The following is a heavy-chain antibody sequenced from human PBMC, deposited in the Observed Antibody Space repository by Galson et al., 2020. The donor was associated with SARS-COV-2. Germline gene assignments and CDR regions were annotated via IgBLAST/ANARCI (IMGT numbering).Heavy chain of an antibody. J-gene: IGHJ3*02. CDR3: AGAQDGLDS. D-gene: IGHD1-26*01. Sequence: SGPTLVKPTETLPLPCRVPGILLSNARMGVSWIRQHPGKALEWHAHIFSNDEKSYRTSLKQRLTISKDTSKSQVVLTMTNMDPLDTATYYCAGAQDGLDSWGQGTSVTVAS. V-gene: IGHV2-26*01. CDR1: GILLSNARMG. CDR2: IFSNDEK.